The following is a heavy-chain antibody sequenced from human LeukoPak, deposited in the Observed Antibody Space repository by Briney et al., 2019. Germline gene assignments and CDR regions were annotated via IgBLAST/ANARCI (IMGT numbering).Heavy chain of an antibody. CDR3: ESDTMVRGVDAFDI. J-gene: IGHJ3*02. CDR2: IRYDGSNK. CDR1: GFTFSSYS. V-gene: IGHV3-30*02. D-gene: IGHD3-10*01. Sequence: GGSLRLSCAASGFTFSSYSMHWVRQAPGKGLEWVAFIRYDGSNKYYADSVKGRFTISRDNSKNTLYLQMNSLRAEDTAVYYCESDTMVRGVDAFDIWGQGTMVTVSS.